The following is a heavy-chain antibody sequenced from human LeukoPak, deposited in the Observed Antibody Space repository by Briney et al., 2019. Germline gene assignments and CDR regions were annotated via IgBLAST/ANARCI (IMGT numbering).Heavy chain of an antibody. D-gene: IGHD5-12*01. J-gene: IGHJ4*02. CDR2: ISTSGSTI. V-gene: IGHV3-11*04. CDR1: GFTFSNTW. CDR3: AREGYTDYDYGPFDY. Sequence: GGSLRLSCAASGFTFSNTWMSWVRQAPGKGLEWVSYISTSGSTIYYADSVKGRFTISRDNAKNSLYLQMNSLRAEDTAVYYCAREGYTDYDYGPFDYWGQGTLVTVSS.